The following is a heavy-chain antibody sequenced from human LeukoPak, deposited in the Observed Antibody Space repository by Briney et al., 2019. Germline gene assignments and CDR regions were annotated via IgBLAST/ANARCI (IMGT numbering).Heavy chain of an antibody. CDR1: GGTFSSDA. V-gene: IGHV1-69*05. CDR3: ARGRLQQLALFDY. Sequence: ASVKVSCKASGGTFSSDAISWVRQAPGQGLEWMGGIIPIFGTANYAQKFQGRVTITTDESTSTAYMELSSLRSEDTAVYYCARGRLQQLALFDYWGQGTLVTVSS. CDR2: IIPIFGTA. D-gene: IGHD6-13*01. J-gene: IGHJ4*02.